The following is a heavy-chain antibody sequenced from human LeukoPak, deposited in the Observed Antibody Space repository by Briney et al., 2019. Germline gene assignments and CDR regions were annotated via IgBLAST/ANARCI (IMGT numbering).Heavy chain of an antibody. D-gene: IGHD2-2*01. V-gene: IGHV3-23*01. Sequence: QTGGSLRLSCAASGFTFSSYAMSWVRQAPGKGLDWVSAISGSGGSTYYADSVKGRFTISRDNSKNTLYLQMNSLRAEDAAVYYCAKRYCTSTSCSFFDYWGQGTLVTVSS. CDR1: GFTFSSYA. J-gene: IGHJ4*02. CDR3: AKRYCTSTSCSFFDY. CDR2: ISGSGGST.